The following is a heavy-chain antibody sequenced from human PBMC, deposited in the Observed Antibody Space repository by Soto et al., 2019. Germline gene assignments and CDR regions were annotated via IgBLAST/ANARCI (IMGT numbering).Heavy chain of an antibody. CDR3: ARGRGRSDVVYYYYGMDV. Sequence: PSETLSLTCAVYGGSFSGYYWSWIRQPPGKGLEWIGEINHSGSTNYNPSLKSRVTISVDTSKNQFSLKLSSVTAADTAVYYCARGRGRSDVVYYYYGMDVCGQGTTVTVSS. CDR2: INHSGST. D-gene: IGHD2-15*01. V-gene: IGHV4-34*01. CDR1: GGSFSGYY. J-gene: IGHJ6*02.